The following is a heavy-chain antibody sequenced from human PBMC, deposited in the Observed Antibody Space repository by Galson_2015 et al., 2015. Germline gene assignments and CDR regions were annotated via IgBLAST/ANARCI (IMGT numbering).Heavy chain of an antibody. J-gene: IGHJ3*02. CDR1: GYTFTSYG. Sequence: SVKVSCKASGYTFTSYGISWVRQAPGQGLEWMGWISAYNGDTNYAQKLQGRVTMTTDTSTSTAYMELRSLRSDDTAVYYCAREEAYPDAFDIWGQGTMVTVSS. CDR3: AREEAYPDAFDI. V-gene: IGHV1-18*01. CDR2: ISAYNGDT.